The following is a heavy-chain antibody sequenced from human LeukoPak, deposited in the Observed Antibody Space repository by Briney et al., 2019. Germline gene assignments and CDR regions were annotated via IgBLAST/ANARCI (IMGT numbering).Heavy chain of an antibody. D-gene: IGHD6-13*01. V-gene: IGHV4-39*07. CDR1: GGSISSSSYY. Sequence: SETLSLTCTVSGGSISSSSYYWGWIRQPPGKGLEWIGSIYYSGSTYYNPSLKSRVTISVDTSKNQFSLKLSSVTAADTAVYYCARGSRWAAAEPFDIWGQGTMVTVSS. CDR2: IYYSGST. CDR3: ARGSRWAAAEPFDI. J-gene: IGHJ3*02.